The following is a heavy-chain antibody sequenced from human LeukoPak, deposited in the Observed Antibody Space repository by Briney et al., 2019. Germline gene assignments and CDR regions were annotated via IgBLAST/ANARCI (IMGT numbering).Heavy chain of an antibody. CDR2: ISWNSGSI. CDR1: GFTFDDYA. J-gene: IGHJ4*02. CDR3: AKGKWELHTYYFDY. V-gene: IGHV3-9*01. Sequence: PGGSLRLSCAASGFTFDDYAMHWVRQAPGKGLEWVSGISWNSGSIGYADSVKGRFTISRDNAKNSLYLQMNSLRAEDTALYYCAKGKWELHTYYFDYWGQGTLVTVSS. D-gene: IGHD1-26*01.